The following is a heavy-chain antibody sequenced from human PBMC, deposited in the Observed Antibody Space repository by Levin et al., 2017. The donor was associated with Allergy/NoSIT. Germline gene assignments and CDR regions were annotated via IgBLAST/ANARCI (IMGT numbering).Heavy chain of an antibody. Sequence: PSETLSLTCTVSGGSISSGGYYWSWIRQHPGKGLEWIGYIYYSGSTYYNPSLKSRVTISVDTSKNQFSLKLSSVTAADTAVYYCARARYSSSWFRAFDIWGQGTMVTVSS. CDR1: GGSISSGGYY. CDR2: IYYSGST. J-gene: IGHJ3*02. CDR3: ARARYSSSWFRAFDI. V-gene: IGHV4-31*03. D-gene: IGHD6-13*01.